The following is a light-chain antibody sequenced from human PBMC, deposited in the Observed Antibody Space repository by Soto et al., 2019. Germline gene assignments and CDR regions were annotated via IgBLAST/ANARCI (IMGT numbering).Light chain of an antibody. CDR2: DTS. Sequence: EIVLTQSPATLSLSPGERVTLSCRASQNIDTYLAWHQQKPGQAPSLLIYDTSSRAAGIPARFSGSGSGRDFTLTITSLEPEDSAVYYCQQRSKWPLTFGGGTKVEIK. CDR1: QNIDTY. V-gene: IGKV3-11*02. CDR3: QQRSKWPLT. J-gene: IGKJ4*01.